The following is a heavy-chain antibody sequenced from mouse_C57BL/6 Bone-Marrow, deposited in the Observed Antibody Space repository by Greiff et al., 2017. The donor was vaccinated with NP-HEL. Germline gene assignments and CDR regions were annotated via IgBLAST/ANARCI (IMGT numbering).Heavy chain of an antibody. D-gene: IGHD2-2*01. V-gene: IGHV1-9*01. CDR2: ILPGSGST. CDR1: GYTFTGYW. Sequence: QVHVEQSGAELMKPGASVKLSCKATGYTFTGYWIEWVKQRPGHGLEWIGEILPGSGSTNYNEKFKGKATFTADTSSNTAYMQLSSLTTEDSAIYYCAREVLWLRRYFDVWGTGTTVTVSS. J-gene: IGHJ1*03. CDR3: AREVLWLRRYFDV.